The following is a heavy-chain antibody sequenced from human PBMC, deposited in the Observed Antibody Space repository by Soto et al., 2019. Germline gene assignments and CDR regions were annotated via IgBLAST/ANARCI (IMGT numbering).Heavy chain of an antibody. D-gene: IGHD3-3*01. CDR1: GFTFSSYG. CDR3: ANFVDY. J-gene: IGHJ4*02. Sequence: QVQLVESGGGVVQPGRSLRLSCAASGFTFSSYGMHWVRQAPGKGLEWVAVISYDGSNKYYADSVKGRFTISRDNSKNTLYLQMNSLRAEDTAVYYCANFVDYWGQGTLVTVSS. V-gene: IGHV3-30*18. CDR2: ISYDGSNK.